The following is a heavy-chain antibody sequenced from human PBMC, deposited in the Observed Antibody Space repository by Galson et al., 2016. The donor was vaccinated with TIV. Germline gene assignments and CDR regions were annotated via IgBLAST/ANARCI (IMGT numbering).Heavy chain of an antibody. J-gene: IGHJ6*02. V-gene: IGHV6-1*01. CDR1: GDSVSGNTAA. D-gene: IGHD1-7*01. Sequence: CAISGDSVSGNTAAWSWVRQSPSRGLEWLGRTYYTSKWNTDYAVSVKGRIIIRPDTSMNQVSLQLSSVIPDDTAVYYCSRGNWNYGMGGAMDVWGRGTTVTVSS. CDR3: SRGNWNYGMGGAMDV. CDR2: TYYTSKWNT.